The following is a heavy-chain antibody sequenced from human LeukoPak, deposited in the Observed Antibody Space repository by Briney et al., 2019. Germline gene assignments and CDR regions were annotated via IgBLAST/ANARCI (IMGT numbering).Heavy chain of an antibody. J-gene: IGHJ6*03. CDR1: GFSVSGYW. CDR2: IKQDGSEK. Sequence: GGSLRLSCAVSGFSVSGYWMTWVRQAPGKGLEWVANIKQDGSEKYYVDSVKGRFTISRDNAKNSLYLQMNSLRAEDTAVYYCARVRVAPLYYMDVWGKGTTVTVSS. D-gene: IGHD6-6*01. CDR3: ARVRVAPLYYMDV. V-gene: IGHV3-7*01.